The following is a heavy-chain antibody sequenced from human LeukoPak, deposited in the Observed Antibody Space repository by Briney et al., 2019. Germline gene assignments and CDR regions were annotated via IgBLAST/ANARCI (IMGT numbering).Heavy chain of an antibody. D-gene: IGHD3-10*01. Sequence: PGGSLRLSCAASGFTFSSYSMNWVRQAPGKGLEWVSYISSSSSTIYYADSVKGRFTISRDNAKNSLYLQMNSLRAEDTAVYYCARFGWLGGLDFDYWGQGTLVTVST. CDR2: ISSSSSTI. J-gene: IGHJ4*02. V-gene: IGHV3-48*01. CDR1: GFTFSSYS. CDR3: ARFGWLGGLDFDY.